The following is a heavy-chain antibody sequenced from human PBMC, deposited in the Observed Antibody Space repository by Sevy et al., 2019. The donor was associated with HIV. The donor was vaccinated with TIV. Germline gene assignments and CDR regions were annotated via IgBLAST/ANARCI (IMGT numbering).Heavy chain of an antibody. CDR3: ERSDKAMGLFDY. D-gene: IGHD5-18*01. CDR1: GGSISSYY. V-gene: IGHV4-59*01. Sequence: SETLSLTCTVSGGSISSYYWSWIRQPPGKGLEWIGYIYYSGSTNYNPSLKGRVTISVDTSKNQFSLKLSSVTAADTAVYYCERSDKAMGLFDYWGQGTLVTVSS. J-gene: IGHJ4*02. CDR2: IYYSGST.